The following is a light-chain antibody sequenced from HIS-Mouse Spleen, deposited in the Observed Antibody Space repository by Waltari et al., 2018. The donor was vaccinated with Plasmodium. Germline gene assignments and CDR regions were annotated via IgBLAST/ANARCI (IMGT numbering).Light chain of an antibody. V-gene: IGLV2-8*01. Sequence: QSALTQPPSASGSPGQSVTISCTGTSSDVGGYNYVSWYHQHPGKAPKLMIYEVSKRPSVVPVRFAGSKSGNPASLTVSGLQAEDEADYYCSSYAGSNNLVFGGGTKLTVL. J-gene: IGLJ2*01. CDR2: EVS. CDR1: SSDVGGYNY. CDR3: SSYAGSNNLV.